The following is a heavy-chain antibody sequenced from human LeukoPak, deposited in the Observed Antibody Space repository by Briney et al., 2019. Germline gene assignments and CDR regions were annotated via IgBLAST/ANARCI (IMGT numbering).Heavy chain of an antibody. V-gene: IGHV3-64D*06. CDR2: ISSNGGST. Sequence: GGSLRLSCSASGFTFSSYAMHWVRQAPGKGLEYVSAISSNGGSTYYADSVKGRSTISRDNSKNTLYLQMSSLRAEDTAVYYCVKDLTAAGPPFDYWGQGTLVTVSS. CDR3: VKDLTAAGPPFDY. J-gene: IGHJ4*02. D-gene: IGHD6-13*01. CDR1: GFTFSSYA.